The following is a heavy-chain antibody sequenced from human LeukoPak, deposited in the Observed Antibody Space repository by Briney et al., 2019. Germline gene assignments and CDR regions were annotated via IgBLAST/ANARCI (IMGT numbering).Heavy chain of an antibody. V-gene: IGHV6-1*01. CDR3: ARDEPGTIAAAGIFDY. CDR1: GDSVSSNRAA. CDR2: TYYRSKWYN. Sequence: SQTLSLTCAISGDSVSSNRAAWNWIRQSPSRGLEWLGRTYYRSKWYNDYAVSVKSRITINPDTSKNQFSLQLNSVTPEDTAVYYCARDEPGTIAAAGIFDYWGQGTLVTVSS. J-gene: IGHJ4*02. D-gene: IGHD6-13*01.